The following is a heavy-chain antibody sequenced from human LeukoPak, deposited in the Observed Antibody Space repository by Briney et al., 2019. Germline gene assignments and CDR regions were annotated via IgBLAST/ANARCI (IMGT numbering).Heavy chain of an antibody. CDR3: ARYGVGGGFDP. Sequence: PSETLSLTCILSGGSISSGSYYWGWTRQPAGKGLEWIGRIYNSGSTNYNPSLKSRVTISVDPSKNQFSLKLSSVTAADTAVYYCARYGVGGGFDPWGQGTLVTVSS. J-gene: IGHJ5*02. V-gene: IGHV4-61*02. CDR1: GGSISSGSYY. CDR2: IYNSGST. D-gene: IGHD1-26*01.